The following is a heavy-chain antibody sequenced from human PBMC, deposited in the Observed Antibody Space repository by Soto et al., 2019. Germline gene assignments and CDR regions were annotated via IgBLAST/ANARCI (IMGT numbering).Heavy chain of an antibody. Sequence: PWESPKISRKTDGDSCSRLWVGWVRQVPGRGLERVAVIYPADSDARYSPSFRGRGTISVDISINTVYLQWRSLKASDTAIYFCARQDIVTAPVRGVYFD. CDR2: IYPADSDA. J-gene: IGHJ4*01. V-gene: IGHV5-51*01. D-gene: IGHD2-15*01. CDR3: ARQDIVTAPVRGVYFD. CDR1: GDSCSRLW.